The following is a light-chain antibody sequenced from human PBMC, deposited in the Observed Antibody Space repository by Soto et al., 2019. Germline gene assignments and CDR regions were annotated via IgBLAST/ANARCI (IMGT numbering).Light chain of an antibody. V-gene: IGLV1-40*01. CDR2: GNS. J-gene: IGLJ2*01. Sequence: QSVLTQPPSVSGAPGQRVTMSCTGSSSNIGAGYDVHWYQQLPGTAPKILIYGNSNRPSGVPDRFSGSKSGTSASLAITGLQAEDEADYYCQSYDSSLSGSLVFGGGTKLTVL. CDR1: SSNIGAGYD. CDR3: QSYDSSLSGSLV.